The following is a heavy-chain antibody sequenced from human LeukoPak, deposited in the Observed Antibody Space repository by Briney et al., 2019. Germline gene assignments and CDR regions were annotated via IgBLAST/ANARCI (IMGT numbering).Heavy chain of an antibody. J-gene: IGHJ4*02. Sequence: GGSLRLSCAASGFTFSSYAMSWVRQAPGKGLEWVANIKQDGSEKNYVDSVKGRFTISRDNAKNSLYLQMNSLRAEDTAVYYCASGLELDSWGQGTLVTVSS. CDR1: GFTFSSYA. CDR3: ASGLELDS. V-gene: IGHV3-7*03. CDR2: IKQDGSEK.